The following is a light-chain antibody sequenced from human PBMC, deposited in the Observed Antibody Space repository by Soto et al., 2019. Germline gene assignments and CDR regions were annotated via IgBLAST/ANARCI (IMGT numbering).Light chain of an antibody. CDR3: QQYDRWPVT. J-gene: IGKJ4*01. CDR2: GAP. CDR1: QSVTTN. Sequence: EVVVTQSPATLSVSPGERVTFSCRASQSVTTNLAWYQHKPGQSPRLLISGAPTGASGIPPRFSGSGSGTEFTLTIDRLQSADFAVYYCQQYDRWPVTFGGGTKVDIK. V-gene: IGKV3-15*01.